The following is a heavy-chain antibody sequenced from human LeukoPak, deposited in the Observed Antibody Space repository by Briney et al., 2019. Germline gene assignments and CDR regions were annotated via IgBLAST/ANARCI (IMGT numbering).Heavy chain of an antibody. CDR2: INPDNQNT. J-gene: IGHJ6*03. Sequence: ASVKISCKASGYTFTNNGIIWVRQAPGQGLEWMGWINPDNQNTNCAQSFQGRLALTTDTSTSTIYMELGSLTSDDTAVYYCARVYGYYYYYMDVWGKGTTVTVSS. V-gene: IGHV1-18*04. CDR1: GYTFTNNG. D-gene: IGHD4-17*01. CDR3: ARVYGYYYYYMDV.